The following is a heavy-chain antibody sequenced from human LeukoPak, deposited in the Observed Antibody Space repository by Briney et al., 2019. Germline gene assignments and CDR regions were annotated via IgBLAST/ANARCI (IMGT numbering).Heavy chain of an antibody. J-gene: IGHJ3*02. CDR3: AREGYSSSSDAFDI. V-gene: IGHV4-61*02. D-gene: IGHD6-6*01. CDR1: GGSISSGGYY. Sequence: SETLSLTCTVSGGSISSGGYYWSWIRQPAGKGLERIGRIYTSGSTNYNPSLKSRVTISVDTSKNQFSLKLSSVTAADTAAYYCAREGYSSSSDAFDIWGQGTMVTVSS. CDR2: IYTSGST.